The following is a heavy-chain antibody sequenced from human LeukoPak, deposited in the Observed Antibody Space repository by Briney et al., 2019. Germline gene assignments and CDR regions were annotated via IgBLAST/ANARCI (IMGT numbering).Heavy chain of an antibody. D-gene: IGHD5-12*01. CDR2: IIPILGIA. CDR1: GGTFSSYA. V-gene: IGHV1-69*04. J-gene: IGHJ5*02. Sequence: ASVKVSCKASGGTFSSYAISWVRQAPGQGLEWMGRIIPILGIANYAQKFQGRVTMTRNISISTVYMELNSLRSEDTAVYYCARVATISRMRNNWFDPWGQGTLVTVSS. CDR3: ARVATISRMRNNWFDP.